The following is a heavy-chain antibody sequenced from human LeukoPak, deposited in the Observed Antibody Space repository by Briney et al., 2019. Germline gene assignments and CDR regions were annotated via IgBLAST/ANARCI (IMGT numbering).Heavy chain of an antibody. J-gene: IGHJ4*02. D-gene: IGHD3-22*01. CDR1: GFTFEDYA. Sequence: HPGGSLRLSCATSGFTFEDYAMHWVRHPPGKGLEWVAGISWGTGTLGYADSVKGRFTLSRDNAKSSLYLQMNSLRAEDTAVYYCAKEGYDSSGYPTYFDYWGQGTLVTVSS. CDR3: AKEGYDSSGYPTYFDY. CDR2: ISWGTGTL. V-gene: IGHV3-9*01.